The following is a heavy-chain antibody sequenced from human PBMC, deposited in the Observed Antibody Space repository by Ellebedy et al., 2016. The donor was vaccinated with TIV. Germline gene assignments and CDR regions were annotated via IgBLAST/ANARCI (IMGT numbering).Heavy chain of an antibody. CDR3: ARARGSGWFDYYYGMDV. D-gene: IGHD6-19*01. J-gene: IGHJ6*02. Sequence: GESLKISXAASGFTFSSYAMHWVRQAPGKGLEWVAVISYDGSNKYYADSVKGRFTISRDNSKNTLYLQMNSLRAEDTAVYYCARARGSGWFDYYYGMDVWGQGTTVTVSS. V-gene: IGHV3-30-3*01. CDR2: ISYDGSNK. CDR1: GFTFSSYA.